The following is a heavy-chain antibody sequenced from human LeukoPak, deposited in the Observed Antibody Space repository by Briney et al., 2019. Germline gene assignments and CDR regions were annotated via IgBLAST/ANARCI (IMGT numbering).Heavy chain of an antibody. V-gene: IGHV7-4-1*02. CDR2: INTNTGNP. D-gene: IGHD3-16*01. CDR1: GYTFTSYA. CDR3: ARDEVAFGGALDAFDI. Sequence: ASVKVSRKASGYTFTSYAMNWVRQAPGQGLEWMGWINTNTGNPTYAQGLTGRFVFSLDTSVSTAYLQISSLKAEDTAVYYCARDEVAFGGALDAFDIWGQGTMVTVSS. J-gene: IGHJ3*02.